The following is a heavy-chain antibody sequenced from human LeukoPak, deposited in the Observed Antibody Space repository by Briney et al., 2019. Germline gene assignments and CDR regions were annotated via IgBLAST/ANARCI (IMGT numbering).Heavy chain of an antibody. D-gene: IGHD3-10*01. J-gene: IGHJ6*03. CDR3: ARLDPNRGAMVRGPYYYYMDV. V-gene: IGHV4-30-4*01. CDR2: IYYSGST. CDR1: GGSISSGDYY. Sequence: SETLSLTCTVSGGSISSGDYYWSWIRQPPGKGLEWIGYIYYSGSTYYNPSLKSRVTISVDTSKNQFSLKLSSVTAADTAVYYCARLDPNRGAMVRGPYYYYMDVWGKGTTVTVSS.